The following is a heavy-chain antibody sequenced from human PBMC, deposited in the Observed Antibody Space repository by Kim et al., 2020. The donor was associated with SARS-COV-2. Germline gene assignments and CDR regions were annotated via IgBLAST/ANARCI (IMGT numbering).Heavy chain of an antibody. CDR1: GFTLSNYW. J-gene: IGHJ3*01. D-gene: IGHD1-26*01. V-gene: IGHV3-74*01. Sequence: GGSLRLSCEASGFTLSNYWMYWVRQGPGKGLVWVSRLDRDGSSTNYADSVKGRFTISRDNAKNTLYLQMNSLRVEDTAVYYCARGGFPSGFDFWGQGTMVIVSS. CDR3: ARGGFPSGFDF. CDR2: LDRDGSST.